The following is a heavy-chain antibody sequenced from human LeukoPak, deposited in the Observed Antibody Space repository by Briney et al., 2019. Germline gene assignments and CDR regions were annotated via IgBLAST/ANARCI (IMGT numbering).Heavy chain of an antibody. V-gene: IGHV3-7*01. D-gene: IGHD3-22*01. CDR3: ARPRPWYYDSSGFSAYFDY. CDR2: MNQDGSEK. J-gene: IGHJ4*02. CDR1: GFTFTNYW. Sequence: QTGGSLRLSCAASGFTFTNYWMNWVRLAPGKGLEWVANMNQDGSEKYYVDSVKGRFTISRDNAKNSLYLQMNSLRAEDTAVYYCARPRPWYYDSSGFSAYFDYWGQGTLVTVSS.